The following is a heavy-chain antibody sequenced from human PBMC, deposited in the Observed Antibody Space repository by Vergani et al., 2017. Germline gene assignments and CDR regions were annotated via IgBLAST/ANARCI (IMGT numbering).Heavy chain of an antibody. Sequence: QLQLQESGSRLVKPSQTLSLSCAVSGASISSGGNAWSWIRQPPGKGLEWIGYIYHSGSTFYNPSLQSRVTISLDSSQNRISLRLSSVTAADTAVYYCATQNPRRERFGYMDVWGKGATVTVSS. CDR2: IYHSGST. CDR1: GASISSGGNA. CDR3: ATQNPRRERFGYMDV. V-gene: IGHV4-30-2*01. D-gene: IGHD5-24*01. J-gene: IGHJ6*03.